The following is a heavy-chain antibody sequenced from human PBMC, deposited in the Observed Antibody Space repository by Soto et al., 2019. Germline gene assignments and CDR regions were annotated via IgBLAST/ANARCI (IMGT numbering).Heavy chain of an antibody. Sequence: EVQLVESGGGLVKPGGSLRLSCAASGFTFSSYSMNWVRQAPGKGLEWVSSIISSSSYIYYADSVKGRFTISRDNAKNSLYLQMNCLRAEDTAVYYCARDHEQLEEYYYYGMDVWGQGTTVTFSS. D-gene: IGHD6-13*01. CDR2: IISSSSYI. CDR1: GFTFSSYS. V-gene: IGHV3-21*01. CDR3: ARDHEQLEEYYYYGMDV. J-gene: IGHJ6*02.